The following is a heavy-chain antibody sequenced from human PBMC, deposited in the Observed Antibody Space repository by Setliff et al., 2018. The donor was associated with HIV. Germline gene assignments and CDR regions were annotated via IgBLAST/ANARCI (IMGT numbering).Heavy chain of an antibody. J-gene: IGHJ5*02. CDR1: GDSITHYY. CDR2: IDYSGST. D-gene: IGHD3-22*01. CDR3: ASRVYYYDSSGYLREEGFDP. Sequence: TSETLSLTCSVSGDSITHYYWNWIRQPPGKGLEWIGYIDYSGSTNYNTSLRSRVTISLDTSKNQFSLNLTSVTAADAAVYYCASRVYYYDSSGYLREEGFDPWGQGTLVTVSS. V-gene: IGHV4-59*08.